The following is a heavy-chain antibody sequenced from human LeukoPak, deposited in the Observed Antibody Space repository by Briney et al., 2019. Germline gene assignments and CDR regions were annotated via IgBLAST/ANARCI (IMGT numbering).Heavy chain of an antibody. CDR3: ARDRLDYYGSGSWSEFDY. D-gene: IGHD3-10*01. CDR1: VYTFTGFY. J-gene: IGHJ4*02. Sequence: ASVKVSCKASVYTFTGFYIHWVRQAPGQGLEWMGWINPNSGGTNYAQKFQGRVTMTRDTSISTAYMELRRMRSDDTGVYYCARDRLDYYGSGSWSEFDYWGQGTLVTVSS. V-gene: IGHV1-2*02. CDR2: INPNSGGT.